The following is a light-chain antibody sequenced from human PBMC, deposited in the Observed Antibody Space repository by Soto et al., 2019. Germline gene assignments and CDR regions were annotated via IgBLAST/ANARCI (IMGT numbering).Light chain of an antibody. V-gene: IGKV1-5*01. Sequence: DIQVTQSPSTLSASVGDRVTITCRASQNIRIWLAWYQQKPGRAPKLLIYDASSLEGGVPSRFSGSGSGTEFTLTISSLQPDDFATYSCQQYKSYWTFGQGTNVEIK. CDR2: DAS. J-gene: IGKJ1*01. CDR3: QQYKSYWT. CDR1: QNIRIW.